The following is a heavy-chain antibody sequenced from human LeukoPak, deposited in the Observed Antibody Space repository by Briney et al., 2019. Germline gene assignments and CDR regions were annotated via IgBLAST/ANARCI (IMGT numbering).Heavy chain of an antibody. J-gene: IGHJ3*02. CDR1: GFTFSSYA. CDR2: ISGSGGST. CDR3: AKPYDSSGYYFGDAFDI. D-gene: IGHD3-22*01. V-gene: IGHV3-23*01. Sequence: GGSLRLSCAASGFTFSSYAMSWVRQAPGKGLEWVSAISGSGGSTYYADSVKGRFTISRDNSKNTLYLQMNSLRAEDTAVYYCAKPYDSSGYYFGDAFDIWGQGTMVTVSS.